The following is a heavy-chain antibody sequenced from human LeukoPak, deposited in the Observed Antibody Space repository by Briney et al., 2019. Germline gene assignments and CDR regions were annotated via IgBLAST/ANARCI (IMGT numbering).Heavy chain of an antibody. CDR2: ISYDGSNK. J-gene: IGHJ4*02. D-gene: IGHD1-26*01. CDR3: ARAVGPSGSYYGNFDY. V-gene: IGHV3-30-3*01. CDR1: GFTFSSYA. Sequence: GRSLRLSCAASGFTFSSYAMHWVRQAPGKGLEWVAVISYDGSNKYYADSVKGRFTISRDNSKNTLYLQMNSLRAEDTAVYYCARAVGPSGSYYGNFDYWGQGTLVTVSS.